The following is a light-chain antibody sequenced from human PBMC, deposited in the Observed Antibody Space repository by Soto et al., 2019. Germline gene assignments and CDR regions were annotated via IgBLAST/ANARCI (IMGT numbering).Light chain of an antibody. V-gene: IGLV2-14*01. J-gene: IGLJ3*02. CDR2: EVS. CDR1: SSDVGYYNY. Sequence: QSALTQPASVSGSPGQSITISCTGTSSDVGYYNYVSWYQHHPGKVPKLMIYEVSNRPSGVSSRFSGSKSGNTASLTISGLQAEDEAGYYCSSYTTSSTQVFGGGTKLTVL. CDR3: SSYTTSSTQV.